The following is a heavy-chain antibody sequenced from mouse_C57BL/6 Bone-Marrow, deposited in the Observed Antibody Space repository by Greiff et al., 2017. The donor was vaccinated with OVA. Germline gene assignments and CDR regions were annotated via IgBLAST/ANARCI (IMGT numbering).Heavy chain of an antibody. V-gene: IGHV1-64*01. CDR2: IHPNSGST. J-gene: IGHJ1*03. CDR1: GYTFTSYW. D-gene: IGHD1-1*01. CDR3: ASPLNGSSYGYFDV. Sequence: QVQLQQPGAELVKPGASVKLSCKASGYTFTSYWMHWVKPRPGQGLEWIGTIHPNSGSTNYNEKFKSKATLTVDKSSSTAYMQLRSRTSEDSAVYYGASPLNGSSYGYFDVWGTGTTVTVSS.